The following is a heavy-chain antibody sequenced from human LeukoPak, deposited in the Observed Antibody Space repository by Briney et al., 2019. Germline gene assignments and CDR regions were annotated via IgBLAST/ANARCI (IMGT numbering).Heavy chain of an antibody. CDR1: GFTFSSYY. J-gene: IGHJ2*01. D-gene: IGHD6-13*01. CDR2: IYYSGST. CDR3: ARKNGIAAAGTKSPPDWYFGL. Sequence: PGGSLRLSCAASGFTFSSYYWSWIRQPPGKGLEWIGYIYYSGSTNFNPSLKSRVTISVDTSKNQFSLKLSSVTAADTAVYYCARKNGIAAAGTKSPPDWYFGLWGRGTLVTVSS. V-gene: IGHV4-59*12.